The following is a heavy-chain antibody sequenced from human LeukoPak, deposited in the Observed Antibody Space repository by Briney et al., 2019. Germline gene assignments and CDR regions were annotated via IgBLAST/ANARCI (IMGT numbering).Heavy chain of an antibody. CDR2: IYTSGST. CDR1: GGSISSGGYY. Sequence: SETLSLTCSVSGGSISSGGYYWSWIRQPAGKGLEWIGRIYTSGSTNYNTSLKSRVTISVDTSNNQFSLKLSSVTAAYTAVYYCARDFIAGAFDIWGQGTMVTVSS. V-gene: IGHV4-61*02. J-gene: IGHJ3*02. CDR3: ARDFIAGAFDI. D-gene: IGHD6-13*01.